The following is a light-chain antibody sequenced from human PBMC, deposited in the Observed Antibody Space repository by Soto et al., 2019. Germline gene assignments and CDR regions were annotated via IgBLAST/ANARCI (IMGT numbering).Light chain of an antibody. CDR1: SSDIGGYNF. CDR2: DVS. V-gene: IGLV2-14*01. J-gene: IGLJ3*02. Sequence: QSALTQPASVSGSPGQSITISCTGTSSDIGGYNFVSWYQQHPGKAPKLVIYDVSGRPSGVSDRFSGSKSGNTASLTISGHLAEDEADYYCGSYTSSDTRVFGGGTKLTVL. CDR3: GSYTSSDTRV.